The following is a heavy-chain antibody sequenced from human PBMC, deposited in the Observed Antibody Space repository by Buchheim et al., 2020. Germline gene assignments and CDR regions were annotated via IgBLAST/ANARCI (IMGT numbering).Heavy chain of an antibody. CDR2: INPNSGGT. D-gene: IGHD1-26*01. Sequence: QVQLVQSGAEVKKPGASVKVSCKASGYTFTGYYMHWVRQAPGQGLEWMGRINPNSGGTNYAQKFQGRATMTRDTSISTAHMGLGKLRSDDTAVYYCARDRLKTVGYRYGMDVWGQGTT. J-gene: IGHJ6*02. V-gene: IGHV1-2*06. CDR3: ARDRLKTVGYRYGMDV. CDR1: GYTFTGYY.